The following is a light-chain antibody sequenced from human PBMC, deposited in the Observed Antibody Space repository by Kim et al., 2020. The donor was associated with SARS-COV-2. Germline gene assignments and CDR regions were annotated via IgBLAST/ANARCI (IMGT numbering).Light chain of an antibody. V-gene: IGLV1-44*01. J-gene: IGLJ3*02. Sequence: GQRATITTSGRSSNVRNHFVNWYQHLPGTAPKVFIYNDNKRPAGVPDRLSGSQSGTSASLAISGLQSEDEADYYCATWDVTLNGLVFGGGTQLTVL. CDR2: NDN. CDR1: SSNVRNHF. CDR3: ATWDVTLNGLV.